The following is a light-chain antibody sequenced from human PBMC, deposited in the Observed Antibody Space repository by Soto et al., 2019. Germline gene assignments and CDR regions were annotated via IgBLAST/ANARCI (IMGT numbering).Light chain of an antibody. CDR1: QSVSSN. V-gene: IGKV3-15*01. CDR3: QQYNYWPPGGVFT. CDR2: GAS. Sequence: EIVMTQSPATLSVSPGERATLSCRASQSVSSNLAWYQQKPGQAPRLLIYGASTRATGIPARFSGSGSGTEFTLTISSLQSEDFAVYYCQQYNYWPPGGVFTFGPGTKVDIK. J-gene: IGKJ3*01.